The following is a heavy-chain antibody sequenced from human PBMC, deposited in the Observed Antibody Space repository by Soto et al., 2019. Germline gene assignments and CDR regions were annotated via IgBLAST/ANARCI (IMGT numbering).Heavy chain of an antibody. D-gene: IGHD3-22*01. Sequence: SLRLSCGGSGFSFDDYTIHWVRQAPGKGPEWVASLSWNSGFSGYADSVKGRFTISRDNAQSSVHLQMNNLRTEDTALYYCAKGRGTIVVTDAYDIWGQGTMVTVSS. CDR2: LSWNSGFS. J-gene: IGHJ3*02. CDR1: GFSFDDYT. CDR3: AKGRGTIVVTDAYDI. V-gene: IGHV3-9*01.